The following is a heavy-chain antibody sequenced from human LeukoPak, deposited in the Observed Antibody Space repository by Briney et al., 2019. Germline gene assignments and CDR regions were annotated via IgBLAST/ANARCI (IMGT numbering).Heavy chain of an antibody. CDR1: GYTFTGYY. D-gene: IGHD6-13*01. Sequence: ASVKVSCKASGYTFTGYYMHWVRQAPGQGLEWMGWINPNSGGTNYAQKFQGRVTMTRDTSISTAYMELSRLRSDDTAVYYCARASRTAAGTGDFDYWGQGTLVTVSS. V-gene: IGHV1-2*02. CDR2: INPNSGGT. CDR3: ARASRTAAGTGDFDY. J-gene: IGHJ4*02.